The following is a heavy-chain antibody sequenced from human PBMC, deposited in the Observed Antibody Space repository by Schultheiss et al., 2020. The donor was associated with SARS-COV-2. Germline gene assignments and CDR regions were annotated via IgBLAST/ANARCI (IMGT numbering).Heavy chain of an antibody. CDR2: IWYDGSNK. Sequence: GESLKISCAASGFTFSSYGMHWVRQAPGKGLEWVAVIWYDGSNKYYADSVKGRFTISRDNSKNTLYLQMNSLRAEDTAVYYCARDRITIFGVAIRDSYYYYGMDVWGQGTTVTVSS. CDR1: GFTFSSYG. D-gene: IGHD3-3*01. J-gene: IGHJ6*02. CDR3: ARDRITIFGVAIRDSYYYYGMDV. V-gene: IGHV3-33*01.